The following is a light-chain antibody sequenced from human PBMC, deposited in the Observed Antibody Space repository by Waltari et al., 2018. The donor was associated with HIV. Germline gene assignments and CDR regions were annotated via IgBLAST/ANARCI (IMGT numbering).Light chain of an antibody. CDR2: AAS. Sequence: EIVMTQSPATLSVSPGDRVTLSCRASQSVSSNLAWYQQKPGQAPRLLIYAASTRATECPARFSGSGSGTEFTLSISSLQSEDFAVYYCQQYHNWPPGGAAFTFGGGTKVEIK. V-gene: IGKV3-15*01. CDR3: QQYHNWPPGGAAFT. CDR1: QSVSSN. J-gene: IGKJ4*01.